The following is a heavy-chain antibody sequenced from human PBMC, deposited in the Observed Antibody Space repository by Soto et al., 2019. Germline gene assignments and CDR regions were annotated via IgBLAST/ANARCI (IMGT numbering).Heavy chain of an antibody. CDR2: IWFNGRNK. D-gene: IGHD2-2*01. CDR3: AREKGASRYYFGLDV. CDR1: GCTFSSYG. Sequence: QVQLVESGGGVVQPGRSLSLSCAASGCTFSSYGMHWVRQAPGKGLEWVAVIWFNGRNKYYADSVKGRFTISRDNSKNTLYLQMSSLRAEDTAVYYCAREKGASRYYFGLDVWGQGTTVTVSS. V-gene: IGHV3-33*01. J-gene: IGHJ6*02.